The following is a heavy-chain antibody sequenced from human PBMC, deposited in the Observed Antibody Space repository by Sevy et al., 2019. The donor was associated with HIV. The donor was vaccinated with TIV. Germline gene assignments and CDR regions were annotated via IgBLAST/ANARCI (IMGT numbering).Heavy chain of an antibody. CDR3: VKLTYSYGLFDF. CDR1: GSTFSSYA. Sequence: GGSLRLSCSASGSTFSSYAMHGSPRAPGKGLEYVSFISGRGGTTYYADSVKGRFTISRDNSKNTVYLQISSLRADDTAVYYCVKLTYSYGLFDFWGQGTLVTVSS. CDR2: ISGRGGTT. V-gene: IGHV3-64D*06. D-gene: IGHD5-18*01. J-gene: IGHJ4*02.